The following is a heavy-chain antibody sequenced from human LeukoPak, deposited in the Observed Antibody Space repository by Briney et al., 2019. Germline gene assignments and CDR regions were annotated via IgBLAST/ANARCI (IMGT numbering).Heavy chain of an antibody. D-gene: IGHD4-17*01. CDR3: ARDRGWGLRFLDY. CDR1: GFTFSSYW. Sequence: PGGSLRLSCAPSGFTFSSYWMTWVRQAPGKGLDWVANIKQDGSEKYYVDSVKGRFTISRDNAKNSLYLQMDSLRAEDTAMYFCARDRGWGLRFLDYWGQGTLVTVSS. J-gene: IGHJ4*02. V-gene: IGHV3-7*01. CDR2: IKQDGSEK.